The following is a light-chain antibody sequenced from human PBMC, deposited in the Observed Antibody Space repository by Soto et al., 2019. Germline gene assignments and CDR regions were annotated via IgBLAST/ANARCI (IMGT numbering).Light chain of an antibody. CDR1: SSDVGSYNL. CDR3: CSYAGTIYV. Sequence: LTQPASVSGSPGQSITISCTGTSSDVGSYNLVSWYQQHPGKAPKLMIYEGSKRPSGVSNRFSGSKSGNTASLTISGLQAEDEADYYCCSYAGTIYVFGTGTKVTVL. CDR2: EGS. J-gene: IGLJ1*01. V-gene: IGLV2-23*01.